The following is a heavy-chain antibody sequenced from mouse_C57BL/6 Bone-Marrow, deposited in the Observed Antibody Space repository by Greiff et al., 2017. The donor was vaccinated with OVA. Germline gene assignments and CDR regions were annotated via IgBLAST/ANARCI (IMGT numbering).Heavy chain of an antibody. D-gene: IGHD2-1*01. CDR3: APYGNYNYAMDY. Sequence: VQLQESGAELARPGASVKLSCKASGYTFTSYGISWVKQRTGQGLEWIGEIYPRSGNTYYNEKFKGKATLTADKSSSTAYMELRSLTSEDSAVYFCAPYGNYNYAMDYWGQGTSVTVSS. J-gene: IGHJ4*01. CDR2: IYPRSGNT. CDR1: GYTFTSYG. V-gene: IGHV1-81*01.